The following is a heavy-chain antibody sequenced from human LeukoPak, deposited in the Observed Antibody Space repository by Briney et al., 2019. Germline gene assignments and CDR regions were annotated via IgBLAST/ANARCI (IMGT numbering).Heavy chain of an antibody. CDR1: GYTFTSYY. CDR3: ARGSELLWFGELFPFDP. V-gene: IGHV1-46*01. J-gene: IGHJ5*02. Sequence: ASVKVPCKASGYTFTSYYMHWVRQAPGQGLEWMGIINPSGGSTNYAQKFQGRVTMPRDTSTSTVYMELSSLRSEDTAVYYCARGSELLWFGELFPFDPWGQGTLVTVSS. D-gene: IGHD3-10*01. CDR2: INPSGGST.